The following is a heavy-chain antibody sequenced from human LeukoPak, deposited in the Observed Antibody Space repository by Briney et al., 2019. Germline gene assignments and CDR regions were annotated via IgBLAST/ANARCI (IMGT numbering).Heavy chain of an antibody. CDR2: IPYSGST. CDR3: ARSVSWGLLVRDDAFDI. J-gene: IGHJ3*02. Sequence: SETLSLTCTVTGGSISSYHWIWIRQPPGKALEWIGDIPYSGSTNYNPSLNSRVTTSVDTSKKQFSLKLRSVTAADTAVYYGARSVSWGLLVRDDAFDIWGQGTMVIVSS. D-gene: IGHD2-21*01. CDR1: GGSISSYH. V-gene: IGHV4-59*08.